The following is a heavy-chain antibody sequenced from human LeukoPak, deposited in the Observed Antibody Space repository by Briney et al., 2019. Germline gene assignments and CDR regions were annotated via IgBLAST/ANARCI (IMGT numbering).Heavy chain of an antibody. CDR3: ARDSSGYSNDAFDI. CDR1: GYTFTSYG. CDR2: ISAYNDNT. J-gene: IGHJ3*02. Sequence: ASVKVSCKASGYTFTSYGISWVRQAPGQGLEWMGWISAYNDNTNYAQKLQGRVTMTTDTSTSTAYMELRSLRSDDTAVYYCARDSSGYSNDAFDIWGQGTMVTVSS. D-gene: IGHD3-22*01. V-gene: IGHV1-18*01.